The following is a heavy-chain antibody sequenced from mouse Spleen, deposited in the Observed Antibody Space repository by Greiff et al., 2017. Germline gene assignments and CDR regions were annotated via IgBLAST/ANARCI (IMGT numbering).Heavy chain of an antibody. V-gene: IGHV1-66*01. CDR1: GYSFTSYY. CDR3: ALAYFDY. Sequence: QVQLKESGPELVKPGASVKISCKASGYSFTSYYIHWVKQRPGQGLEWIGWIYPGSGNTKYNEKFKGKATLTADTSSSTAYMQLSSLTSEDSAVYYCALAYFDYWGQGTTLTVSS. CDR2: IYPGSGNT. J-gene: IGHJ2*01.